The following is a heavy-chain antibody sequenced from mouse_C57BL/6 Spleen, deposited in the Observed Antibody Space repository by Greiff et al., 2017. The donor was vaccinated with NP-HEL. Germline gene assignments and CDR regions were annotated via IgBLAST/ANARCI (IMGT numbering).Heavy chain of an antibody. Sequence: QVQLKQSDAELVKPGASVKISCKVSGYTFTDHTIHWMKQRPEQGLEWIGYIFPRDGRIKFNEKFKGKATLTADKSSNTAYMQLNSLTSEDSAVYFCARETFYYGNLDYWGQGTSLTVSS. J-gene: IGHJ2*02. CDR2: IFPRDGRI. CDR1: GYTFTDHT. V-gene: IGHV1-78*01. D-gene: IGHD2-1*01. CDR3: ARETFYYGNLDY.